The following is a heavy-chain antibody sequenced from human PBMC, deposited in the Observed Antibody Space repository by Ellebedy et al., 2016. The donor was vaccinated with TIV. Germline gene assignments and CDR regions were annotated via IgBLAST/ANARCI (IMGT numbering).Heavy chain of an antibody. D-gene: IGHD6-25*01. V-gene: IGHV4-59*08. J-gene: IGHJ3*02. CDR2: ILHSGDT. CDR1: GGSTSRNY. CDR3: ARQRGGDALVT. Sequence: SETLSLXCTVSGGSTSRNYWSWIRQPPGKGLEWIGNILHSGDTNYNPSLKGRASISVDTPKNQVFLTLSSVTAAETAVYFCARQRGGDALVTWGQGTLVTVSS.